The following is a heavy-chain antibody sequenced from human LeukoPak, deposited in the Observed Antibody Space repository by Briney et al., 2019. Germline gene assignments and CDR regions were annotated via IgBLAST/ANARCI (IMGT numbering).Heavy chain of an antibody. CDR1: GGSISSGSYH. Sequence: PSETLSLTCTVSGGSISSGSYHWSRIRQPAGKGLEWIGRIYTSGSTNYNPSLKSRVTISVDTSKNQFSLKLSSVTAADTAVYYCARERPVTTNWFDPWGQGTLVTVSS. V-gene: IGHV4-61*02. D-gene: IGHD4-11*01. J-gene: IGHJ5*02. CDR3: ARERPVTTNWFDP. CDR2: IYTSGST.